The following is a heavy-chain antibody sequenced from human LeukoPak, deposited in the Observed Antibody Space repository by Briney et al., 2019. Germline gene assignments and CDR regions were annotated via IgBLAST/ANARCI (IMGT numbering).Heavy chain of an antibody. CDR3: ARAEQWPVYYFDY. CDR1: GGSFSGYY. Sequence: SETLSLTCAVYGGSFSGYYWSWIRQPPGKGLEWIGEINHSGSTNYNPSLKSRVTISVDTSKNQFSLKLSSVTAADTAVYYCARAEQWPVYYFDYWGQGTLSPSPQ. J-gene: IGHJ4*02. CDR2: INHSGST. D-gene: IGHD6-19*01. V-gene: IGHV4-34*01.